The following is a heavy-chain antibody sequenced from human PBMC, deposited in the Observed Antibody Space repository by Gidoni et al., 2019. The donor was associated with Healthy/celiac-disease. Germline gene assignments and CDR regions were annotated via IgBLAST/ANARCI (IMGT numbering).Heavy chain of an antibody. CDR2: ISGSGGST. V-gene: IGHV3-23*01. D-gene: IGHD6-19*01. CDR3: AKKKAVAGMNYYYGMDV. J-gene: IGHJ6*02. Sequence: EVQPLESGGGLVQPGGSLRLSCAAPGFTVSRFAMGWVRQAPGKGLEWVSAISGSGGSTYYADSVKGRFTISRDNSKNTLYLQMNSLRAEDTAVYYCAKKKAVAGMNYYYGMDVWGQGTTVTVSS. CDR1: GFTVSRFA.